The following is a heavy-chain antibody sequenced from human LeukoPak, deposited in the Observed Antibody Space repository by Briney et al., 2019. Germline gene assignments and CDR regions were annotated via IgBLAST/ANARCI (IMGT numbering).Heavy chain of an antibody. CDR2: ISGSVATT. CDR3: ASDRYDFWSGYWTDY. Sequence: GGSLRLSCASSGFTFSDYAMHWVRQAPGQGLEWVSGISGSVATTYYADSVRGRFTISRDNAKNSLYLQMNSLRAEDTAVYYCASDRYDFWSGYWTDYWGQGTLVTVSS. V-gene: IGHV3-23*01. CDR1: GFTFSDYA. D-gene: IGHD3-3*01. J-gene: IGHJ4*02.